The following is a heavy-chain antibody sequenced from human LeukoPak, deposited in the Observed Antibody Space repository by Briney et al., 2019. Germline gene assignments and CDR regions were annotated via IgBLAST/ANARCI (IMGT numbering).Heavy chain of an antibody. CDR3: ARDTFGDAFDI. V-gene: IGHV4-34*01. CDR2: INHSGST. CDR1: GGSFSGYY. J-gene: IGHJ3*02. D-gene: IGHD3-10*01. Sequence: SETLSLTCAVYGGSFSGYYWSWIRQPPGKGLEWIGEINHSGSTNYNPSLKSRVTISVDTPKNQFSLKLTSVTAADTAVYYCARDTFGDAFDIWGQGTMVTVSS.